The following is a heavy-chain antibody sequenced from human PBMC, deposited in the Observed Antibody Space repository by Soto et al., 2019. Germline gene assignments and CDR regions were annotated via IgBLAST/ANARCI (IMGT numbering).Heavy chain of an antibody. V-gene: IGHV1-18*04. J-gene: IGHJ6*02. CDR3: ARDDLYSSGWYSYYYYGMDV. CDR2: ISAYNGNT. CDR1: GYTFTSYG. D-gene: IGHD6-19*01. Sequence: ASVKVSCKASGYTFTSYGISWVRQAPGQGLEWMGWISAYNGNTNYAQKLQGRVTMTTDTSTSTAYMELRSLRSDDTAVYYCARDDLYSSGWYSYYYYGMDVWGQGTTVTVSS.